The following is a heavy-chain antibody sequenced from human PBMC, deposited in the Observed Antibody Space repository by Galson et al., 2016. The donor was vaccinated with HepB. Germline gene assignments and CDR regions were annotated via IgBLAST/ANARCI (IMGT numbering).Heavy chain of an antibody. Sequence: SLRLSCAASGFSFRNYAMHWVRQAPGKGLDWVAVLSYDETKTYYADSVKGRFTVSRDNSKYTLYLQMNSLRPEDTAVYYCAKGYGFWTAFDYWGQGTLVTVSS. D-gene: IGHD3-3*01. CDR3: AKGYGFWTAFDY. J-gene: IGHJ4*02. CDR2: LSYDETKT. CDR1: GFSFRNYA. V-gene: IGHV3-30-3*01.